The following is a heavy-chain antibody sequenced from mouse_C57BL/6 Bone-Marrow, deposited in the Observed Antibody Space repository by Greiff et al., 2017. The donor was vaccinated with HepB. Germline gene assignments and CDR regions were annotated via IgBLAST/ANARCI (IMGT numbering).Heavy chain of an antibody. CDR3: AREVYYDYDGFAY. Sequence: QVQLQQPGAELVMPGASVKLSCKASGYTFTSYWMHWVKQRPGQGLEWIGEIDPSDSYTNYNQKFKGKSTSTVDKSSSTAYMQLSSLTSEDSAVYYCAREVYYDYDGFAYCGQGTLVTVSA. CDR2: IDPSDSYT. J-gene: IGHJ3*01. D-gene: IGHD2-4*01. V-gene: IGHV1-69*01. CDR1: GYTFTSYW.